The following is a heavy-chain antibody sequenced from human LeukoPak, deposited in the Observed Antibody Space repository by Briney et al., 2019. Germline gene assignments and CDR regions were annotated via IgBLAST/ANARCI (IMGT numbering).Heavy chain of an antibody. Sequence: SETLSLTCTVSGGSISSSSYYWGWIRQPPGKGLEWIGSIYYSGSTYYNPSLKSRVTISVDTSKNQFSLKLSSVTAADTAVYYCARVKGSTSNWFDPWGQRTLVTVSS. CDR2: IYYSGST. D-gene: IGHD2-2*01. CDR3: ARVKGSTSNWFDP. J-gene: IGHJ5*02. V-gene: IGHV4-39*07. CDR1: GGSISSSSYY.